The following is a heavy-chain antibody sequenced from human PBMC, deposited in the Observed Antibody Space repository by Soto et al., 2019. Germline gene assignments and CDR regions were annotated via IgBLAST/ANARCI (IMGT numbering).Heavy chain of an antibody. CDR2: ISYDGSNR. V-gene: IGHV3-30-3*01. J-gene: IGHJ4*02. Sequence: PGGSLRLSCAASGFTFSRYAVHWVRQAPGKGLEWVAVISYDGSNRYYADSVKGRFTISRDNSKNTLYLQMNRLRAEDTAVYYCARVLGTYSRVGTFDYWGQGTLVTVSS. CDR3: ARVLGTYSRVGTFDY. CDR1: GFTFSRYA. D-gene: IGHD1-26*01.